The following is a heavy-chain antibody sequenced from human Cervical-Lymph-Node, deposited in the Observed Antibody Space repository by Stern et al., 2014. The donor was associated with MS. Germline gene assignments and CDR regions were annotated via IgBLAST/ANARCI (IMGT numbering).Heavy chain of an antibody. J-gene: IGHJ4*02. D-gene: IGHD6-13*01. V-gene: IGHV3-74*01. CDR1: GFTFDSYS. CDR3: SGSNWYFFDY. Sequence: VQLVQSGGGLVQPGGSLRLSCAASGFTFDSYSMHWVRQVPGKGLVWVSRMNTDGSSPRYADSVKGRFTISRDNAKNMLYLEMNSLRAEDTAVYYCSGSNWYFFDYWGQGTLVTVSS. CDR2: MNTDGSSP.